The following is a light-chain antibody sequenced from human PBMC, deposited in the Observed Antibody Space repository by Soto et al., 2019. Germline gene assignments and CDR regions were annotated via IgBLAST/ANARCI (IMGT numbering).Light chain of an antibody. CDR1: QSISSW. V-gene: IGKV1-5*01. Sequence: NHITQSRSTVSACVVNKGTSTCRASQSISSWLAWYQQKPGKAPKLLIYDAFSLESGVTSRFGGRGSGTEFTLTINSLQADDFATYYCQQHNSFSITFGQGTRLEIK. CDR2: DAF. J-gene: IGKJ5*01. CDR3: QQHNSFSIT.